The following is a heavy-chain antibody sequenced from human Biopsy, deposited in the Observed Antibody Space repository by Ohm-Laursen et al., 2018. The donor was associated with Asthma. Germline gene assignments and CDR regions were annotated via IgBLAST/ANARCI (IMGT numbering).Heavy chain of an antibody. J-gene: IGHJ4*01. V-gene: IGHV3-9*01. D-gene: IGHD3-22*01. CDR2: ISWNSGNI. Sequence: RSLRLSCAACGFSFDDCAMHWVRQAPGKGLEWVSSISWNSGNIDYADSVKGRFTISRDNAKNSLYLQMQSLRPEDTAFYYCAKSADYYDSTDYLDFWGRGTLVTVSS. CDR3: AKSADYYDSTDYLDF. CDR1: GFSFDDCA.